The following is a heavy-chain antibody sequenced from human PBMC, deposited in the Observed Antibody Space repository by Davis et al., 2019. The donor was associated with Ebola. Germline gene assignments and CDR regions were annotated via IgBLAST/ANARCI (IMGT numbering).Heavy chain of an antibody. Sequence: GESLKISCAASGFTFSRYWMHWVRQAPGKGLVWVSRINSDGSSTSYADSVKGRFTISRDNAKNTLYLQMNSLRAEDTAVYYCARGDKLLSYGMDVWGKGTTVTVSS. CDR2: INSDGSST. D-gene: IGHD2-15*01. V-gene: IGHV3-74*01. CDR3: ARGDKLLSYGMDV. CDR1: GFTFSRYW. J-gene: IGHJ6*04.